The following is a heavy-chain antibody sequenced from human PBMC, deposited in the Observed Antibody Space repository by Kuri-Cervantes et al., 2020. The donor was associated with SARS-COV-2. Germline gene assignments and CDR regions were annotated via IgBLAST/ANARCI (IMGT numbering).Heavy chain of an antibody. CDR1: GFTFSSYA. J-gene: IGHJ4*02. Sequence: LSLTCAASGFTFSSYAMSWVRQAPGKGLEWVSSISSSSSYIYYADSVKGRFTISRDNSKNTLYLQMNSLRAEDTAVYYCASGYSIDYWGQGTLVTVS. V-gene: IGHV3-21*04. CDR2: ISSSSSYI. D-gene: IGHD3-22*01. CDR3: ASGYSIDY.